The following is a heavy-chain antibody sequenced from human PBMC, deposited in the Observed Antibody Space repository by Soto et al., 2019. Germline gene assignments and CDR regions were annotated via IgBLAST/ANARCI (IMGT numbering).Heavy chain of an antibody. CDR1: GFTFSSYA. V-gene: IGHV3-23*01. CDR3: ARGRRRRRWYYYDSSGYYYYYYGMDV. J-gene: IGHJ6*02. CDR2: ISGSGGST. D-gene: IGHD3-22*01. Sequence: GGSLRLSCAASGFTFSSYAMSWVRQAPGKGLEWVSAISGSGGSTYYADSVKGRFTISRDNSKNTLYLQMNSLRAEDTAVYYCARGRRRRRWYYYDSSGYYYYYYGMDVWGQGTTVTVSS.